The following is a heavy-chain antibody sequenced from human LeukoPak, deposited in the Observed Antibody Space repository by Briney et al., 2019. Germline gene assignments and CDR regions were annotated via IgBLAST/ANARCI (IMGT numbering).Heavy chain of an antibody. J-gene: IGHJ4*02. CDR3: ADADCSGGTCYFDY. CDR2: INHSGST. D-gene: IGHD2-15*01. Sequence: SETLSLTCTVSGGSISSYYWSWIRQPPGKGLEWIGEINHSGSTNYNPSLKSRVTISVDTSKNQFSLKLSSVTAADTAAYYCADADCSGGTCYFDYWGQGTLVSVSS. V-gene: IGHV4-59*04. CDR1: GGSISSYY.